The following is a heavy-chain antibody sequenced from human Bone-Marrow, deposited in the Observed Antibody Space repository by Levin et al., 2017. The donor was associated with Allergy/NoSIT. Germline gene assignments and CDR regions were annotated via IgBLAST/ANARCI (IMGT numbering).Heavy chain of an antibody. V-gene: IGHV1-69*02. CDR3: ARGQAYYDVFGELDP. CDR1: GGTFSSFT. J-gene: IGHJ5*02. D-gene: IGHD3-9*01. CDR2: IIPILGVA. Sequence: KISCQASGGTFSSFTISWVRQAPGQGLEWMGRIIPILGVANYAQKFQGRVTITADKSTSTAYMELSSLRSEDTAVYYCARGQAYYDVFGELDPWGQGTLVSVSS.